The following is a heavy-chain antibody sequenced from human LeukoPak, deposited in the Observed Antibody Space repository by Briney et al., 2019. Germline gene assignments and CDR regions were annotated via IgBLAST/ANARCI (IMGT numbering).Heavy chain of an antibody. V-gene: IGHV3-48*01. Sequence: GGSLRLSCAASGFSFSSYSFNWVRQAPGEGLDWLAYIHSGGSLRYYSKSVKGRFTISRDNGKNSLFLQMDGLSAEDAGIYYCEIWVNPGRAAVVTEGGGYWGKGARVPFSS. CDR3: EIWVNPGRAAVVTEGGGY. CDR2: IHSGGSLR. J-gene: IGHJ4*02. D-gene: IGHD2-21*02. CDR1: GFSFSSYS.